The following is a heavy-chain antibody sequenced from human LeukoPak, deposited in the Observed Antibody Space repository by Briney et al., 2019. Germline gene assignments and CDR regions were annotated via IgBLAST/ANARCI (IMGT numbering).Heavy chain of an antibody. Sequence: PGGSLRLSCAASGFTFSSYSMNWVRQAPGKGLEWVSYISSSSSTIYYADSVKGRFTISSDNAKTSLYLQMKGLRAEDTAVYYCASGAAVGTSRFNYWGQGTLVTVSS. CDR2: ISSSSSTI. V-gene: IGHV3-48*01. J-gene: IGHJ4*02. CDR1: GFTFSSYS. CDR3: ASGAAVGTSRFNY. D-gene: IGHD6-13*01.